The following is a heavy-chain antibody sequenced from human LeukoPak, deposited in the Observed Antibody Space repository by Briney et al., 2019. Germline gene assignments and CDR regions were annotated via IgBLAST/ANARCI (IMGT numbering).Heavy chain of an antibody. V-gene: IGHV1-8*01. CDR2: MNPNSGNT. Sequence: GASVKVSCKASGYTFTSYDINWVRQATGQGLEWMGWMNPNSGNTGYAQKFQGRVTMTRNTSISTAYMEPSSLRSEDTAVYYCARGRGAYCGGDCSYFDYWGQGTLVTVSS. D-gene: IGHD2-21*02. CDR3: ARGRGAYCGGDCSYFDY. J-gene: IGHJ4*02. CDR1: GYTFTSYD.